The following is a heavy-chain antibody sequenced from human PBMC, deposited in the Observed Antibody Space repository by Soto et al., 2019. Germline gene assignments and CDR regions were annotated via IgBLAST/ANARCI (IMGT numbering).Heavy chain of an antibody. D-gene: IGHD3-10*01. CDR3: ARDPGVRGGGWFDP. CDR1: GFTFSSYS. CDR2: ISSSSSYI. V-gene: IGHV3-21*01. J-gene: IGHJ5*02. Sequence: EVQLVESGRGLIKPGGSLRLSCAASGFTFSSYSMNWVRQAPGKGLEWVSSISSSSSYIYYADSVKGRFTISRDNAKNSLYLQMNSLRAEDTAVYYCARDPGVRGGGWFDPWGQGTLVTVSS.